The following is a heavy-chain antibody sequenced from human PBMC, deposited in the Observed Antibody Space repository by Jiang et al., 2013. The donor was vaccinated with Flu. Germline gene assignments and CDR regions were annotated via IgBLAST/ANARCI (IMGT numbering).Heavy chain of an antibody. D-gene: IGHD3-10*01. V-gene: IGHV3-74*01. CDR1: GFTFSSYW. Sequence: VQLVESGGGLVQPGGSLRLSCAASGFTFSSYWMHWVRQTPEKGLVWVSRMNSDGSSTTYADSVKGRFTISRDNAKNTLYLQMNSLRAEDTAVYYCVRPTSTSSASGSYLIWGQGTLVTVSS. CDR3: VRPTSTSSASGSYLI. J-gene: IGHJ4*02. CDR2: MNSDGSST.